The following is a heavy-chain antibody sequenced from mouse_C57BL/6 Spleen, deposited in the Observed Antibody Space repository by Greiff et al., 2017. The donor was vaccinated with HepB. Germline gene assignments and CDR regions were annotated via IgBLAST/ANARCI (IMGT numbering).Heavy chain of an antibody. V-gene: IGHV1-47*01. Sequence: VKLQESGAELVKPGASVKMSCKASGYTFTTYPIEWMKQNHGKSLEWIGNFHPYNDDTKYNEKFKGKATLTVEKSSSTVYLELSRLTSDDSAVYYCAIIYYDYRYAMDYWGQGTSVTVSS. D-gene: IGHD2-4*01. CDR1: GYTFTTYP. CDR2: FHPYNDDT. CDR3: AIIYYDYRYAMDY. J-gene: IGHJ4*01.